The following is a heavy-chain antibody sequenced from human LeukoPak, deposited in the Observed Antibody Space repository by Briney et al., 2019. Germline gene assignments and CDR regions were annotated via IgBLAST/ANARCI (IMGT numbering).Heavy chain of an antibody. J-gene: IGHJ5*02. CDR3: ARGGNGFDP. D-gene: IGHD3-10*01. Sequence: RGSLRLSCEASGFTFSSYAMHWVRQAPGKGLEWVAVISYDGSNKYYADSVKGRFTISRDNSKNTLYLQMNSLRAEDTAVYYCARGGNGFDPWGQGTLVTVSS. CDR2: ISYDGSNK. V-gene: IGHV3-30-3*01. CDR1: GFTFSSYA.